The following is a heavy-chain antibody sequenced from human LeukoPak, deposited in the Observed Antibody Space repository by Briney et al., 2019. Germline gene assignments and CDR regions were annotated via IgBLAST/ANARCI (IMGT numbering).Heavy chain of an antibody. CDR2: IYYSGST. CDR1: GGSISSYY. Sequence: SETLSLTCTVSGGSISSYYWSWIRQPPGKGLEWLGYIYYSGSTNYNPSLKSRVTISVDTSKNQFSLKLSSVTAADTAVYYCARVSGDYGSGSTHNYYYYYYMDVWGKGPRSPSP. D-gene: IGHD3-10*01. J-gene: IGHJ6*03. V-gene: IGHV4-59*01. CDR3: ARVSGDYGSGSTHNYYYYYYMDV.